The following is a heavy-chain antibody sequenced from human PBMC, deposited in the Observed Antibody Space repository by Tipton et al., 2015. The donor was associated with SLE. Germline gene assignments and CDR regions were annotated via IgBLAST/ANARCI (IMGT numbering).Heavy chain of an antibody. J-gene: IGHJ3*02. V-gene: IGHV4-38-2*01. CDR3: ARTYRGDYVWGGAFDI. Sequence: TLSLTCAVSGYSISSGYYWGWIRQPPGKGLEWIGSIYHSGSTYYNPSLKSRVTISVDTSKNQFSLKLSSVTAADTAVYYCARTYRGDYVWGGAFDIWGQGTMVTVSS. D-gene: IGHD3-16*01. CDR2: IYHSGST. CDR1: GYSISSGYY.